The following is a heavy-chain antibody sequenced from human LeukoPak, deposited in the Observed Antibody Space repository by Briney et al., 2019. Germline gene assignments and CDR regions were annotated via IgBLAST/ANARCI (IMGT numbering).Heavy chain of an antibody. CDR2: INHSGST. Sequence: SETLSLTCTVSGGSISSGASDWGWIRQHPKRGLEWVGYINHSGSTYYNPSLGSRVTMSVDTSKNQFSLKLNSVTAADTAVYYCARDNGSGWFVYWGQGTLVTVSS. J-gene: IGHJ4*02. CDR1: GGSISSGASD. D-gene: IGHD6-19*01. V-gene: IGHV4-31*03. CDR3: ARDNGSGWFVY.